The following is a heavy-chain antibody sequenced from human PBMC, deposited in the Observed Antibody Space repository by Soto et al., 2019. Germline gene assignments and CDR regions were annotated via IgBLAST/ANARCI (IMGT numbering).Heavy chain of an antibody. J-gene: IGHJ5*02. CDR1: GFTFSSYG. CDR3: ARAQFNWNDPTTWFDP. V-gene: IGHV3-33*01. D-gene: IGHD1-1*01. CDR2: IWYDGSNK. Sequence: QVQLVESGGGVVQPGRSLRLSCAASGFTFSSYGMHWVRQAPGKGLEWVAVIWYDGSNKYYADSVKGRFTISRDNSKNTLYLQMNSLRAEDTAVYYCARAQFNWNDPTTWFDPWGQGTLVTVSS.